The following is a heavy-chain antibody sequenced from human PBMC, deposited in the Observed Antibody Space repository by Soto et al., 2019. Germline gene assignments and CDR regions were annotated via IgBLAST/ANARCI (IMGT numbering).Heavy chain of an antibody. CDR3: ARDREYYYGSGSYFRFDY. CDR2: INAGNGNT. CDR1: GYTFTSYA. J-gene: IGHJ4*02. Sequence: GASVKVSCNASGYTFTSYAMHWVRQAPGQRLEWMGWINAGNGNTKYSQKFQGRVTITRDTSTSTAYMELRSLRSDDTAVYYCARDREYYYGSGSYFRFDYWGQGTLVTVSS. D-gene: IGHD3-10*01. V-gene: IGHV1-3*01.